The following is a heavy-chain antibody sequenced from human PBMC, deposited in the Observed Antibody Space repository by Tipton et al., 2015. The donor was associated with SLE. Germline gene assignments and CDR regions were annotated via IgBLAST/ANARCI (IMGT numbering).Heavy chain of an antibody. V-gene: IGHV3-23*01. D-gene: IGHD4-11*01. Sequence: GSLRLSCAASGFTFSSYAMSWVRQAPGKGLEWVSTISGSGGSTYYADSVKGRFTISRDNSKNMLYLQMNSLRAEDTAVYYCARRRFSNSYYYYGKDVWGQGTTVTVSS. J-gene: IGHJ6*02. CDR3: ARRRFSNSYYYYGKDV. CDR2: ISGSGGST. CDR1: GFTFSSYA.